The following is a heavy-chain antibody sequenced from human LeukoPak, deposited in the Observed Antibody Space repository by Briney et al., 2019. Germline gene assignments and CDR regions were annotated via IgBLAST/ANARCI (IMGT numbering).Heavy chain of an antibody. CDR3: ARSYDSSGYPWYFDL. D-gene: IGHD3-22*01. CDR1: GGSISSYY. V-gene: IGHV4-59*01. CDR2: IYYSGST. J-gene: IGHJ2*01. Sequence: SETLSLTCTVSGGSISSYYWSWIRQPPGKGLEWIGYIYYSGSTNYNPSLKSRVTIPVDKSKNQFSLKLSSVTAADTAVYYCARSYDSSGYPWYFDLWGRGTLVTVSS.